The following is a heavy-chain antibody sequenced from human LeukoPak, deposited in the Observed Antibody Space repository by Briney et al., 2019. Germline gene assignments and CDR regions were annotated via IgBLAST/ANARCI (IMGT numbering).Heavy chain of an antibody. CDR2: IYTSGST. Sequence: SETLSLTCTVSGGSISSTSYYWSWIRQPAGKGLEWIGRIYTSGSTNYNPSLKSRVTISVDTSKNQFSLKLSSVTAADTAVYYCARGGADQTDAFDIWGQGTMVTVSS. CDR3: ARGGADQTDAFDI. V-gene: IGHV4-61*02. CDR1: GGSISSTSYY. J-gene: IGHJ3*02.